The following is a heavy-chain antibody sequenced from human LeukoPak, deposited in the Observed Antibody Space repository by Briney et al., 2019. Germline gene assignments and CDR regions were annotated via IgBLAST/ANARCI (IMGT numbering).Heavy chain of an antibody. CDR3: AKGTTVTTVAYFDY. CDR2: LPSEGSNK. D-gene: IGHD4-17*01. Sequence: GGSRRLSCAPSGLTFSSYGMHWDSQAPDNGLEWEAVLPSEGSNKYYADSVKGRFSISRDNSKTTLYLQMNSLRAEDTAVYYCAKGTTVTTVAYFDYWGQGTLVTVYS. V-gene: IGHV3-30*18. CDR1: GLTFSSYG. J-gene: IGHJ4*02.